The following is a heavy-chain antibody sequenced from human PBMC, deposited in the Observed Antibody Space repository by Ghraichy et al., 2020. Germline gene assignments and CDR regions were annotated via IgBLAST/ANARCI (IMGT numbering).Heavy chain of an antibody. J-gene: IGHJ4*02. CDR3: AGRGRRFDY. CDR2: FFTGGNS. V-gene: IGHV4-61*01. D-gene: IGHD3-10*01. Sequence: SQTLSLTCTVSRCSVAGGSYFWRWIQLPPRNALECIGYFFTGGNSNYNPSLKSRVTISVDTSKNQFSLNLTSVTAADTAVYYCAGRGRRFDYWGQGTLFT. CDR1: RCSVAGGSYF.